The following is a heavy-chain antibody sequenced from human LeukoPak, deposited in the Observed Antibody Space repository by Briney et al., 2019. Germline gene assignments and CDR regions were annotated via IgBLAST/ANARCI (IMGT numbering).Heavy chain of an antibody. J-gene: IGHJ4*02. D-gene: IGHD2-2*01. CDR2: IIPIFGTA. Sequence: SVKVSCKASGGTFSSYAISWVRQAPGRGLEWMGGIIPIFGTANYAQKFQGRVTITTDESTSTAYMELSSLRSEDTAVYYCASMRLVVVPAAMYFDYWGQGTLVTVSS. CDR1: GGTFSSYA. CDR3: ASMRLVVVPAAMYFDY. V-gene: IGHV1-69*05.